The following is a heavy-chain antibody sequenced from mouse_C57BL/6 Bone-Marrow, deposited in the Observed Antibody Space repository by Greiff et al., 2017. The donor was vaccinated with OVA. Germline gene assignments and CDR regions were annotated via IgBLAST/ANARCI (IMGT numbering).Heavy chain of an antibody. J-gene: IGHJ2*01. CDR1: GYTFTDYN. V-gene: IGHV1-22*01. CDR2: INPNNGGT. D-gene: IGHD1-1*01. Sequence: EVQLQQSGPELVKPGASVKMSCKASGYTFTDYNMHWVKQSHGKSLEWIGYINPNNGGTSYNQKFKGKATLPVDKSSSTAYMELRSLTSEDSAVYYCARSDYGSSYGYWGQGTTLTVSS. CDR3: ARSDYGSSYGY.